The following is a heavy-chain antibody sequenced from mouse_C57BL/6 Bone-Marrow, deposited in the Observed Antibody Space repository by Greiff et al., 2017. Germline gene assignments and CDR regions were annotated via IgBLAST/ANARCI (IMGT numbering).Heavy chain of an antibody. Sequence: EVHLVESGGGLVQPGESLKLSCESNEYEFPSHDMSWVRKTPEKRLEFVAAINSDGGSTYYPDTMERRFIISRDNTKKTLYLQMSSLRSEDTALYYCARQSTMITTGAMDYWGQGTSVTVSS. CDR3: ARQSTMITTGAMDY. CDR2: INSDGGST. CDR1: EYEFPSHD. V-gene: IGHV5-2*01. J-gene: IGHJ4*01. D-gene: IGHD2-4*01.